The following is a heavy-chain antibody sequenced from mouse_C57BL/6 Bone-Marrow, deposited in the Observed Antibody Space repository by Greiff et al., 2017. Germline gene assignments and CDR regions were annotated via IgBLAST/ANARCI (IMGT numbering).Heavy chain of an antibody. CDR3: ARLNAMDY. CDR2: ISSGSSTI. CDR1: GFTFSDYG. J-gene: IGHJ4*01. Sequence: DVKLQESGGGLVKPGGSLKLSCAASGFTFSDYGMHWVRQAPEKGLEWVAYISSGSSTIYYADTVKGRFTISRDNAKNTLFLQMTSLRSEDTAMYYCARLNAMDYWGQGTSVTVSS. V-gene: IGHV5-17*01.